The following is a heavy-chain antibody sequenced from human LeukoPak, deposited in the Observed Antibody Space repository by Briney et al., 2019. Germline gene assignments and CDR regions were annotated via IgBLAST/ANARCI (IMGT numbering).Heavy chain of an antibody. CDR3: ARDRALRQFEY. D-gene: IGHD4-17*01. V-gene: IGHV1-18*01. J-gene: IGHJ4*02. Sequence: GASVKVSCKASGYTFTSYGISWVRQAPGQGLEWMGWISAYNGNTNYAQKLQGRVTMTRDTSISTAYMELSRLRSDDTAVYYCARDRALRQFEYWGQGTLVTVSS. CDR2: ISAYNGNT. CDR1: GYTFTSYG.